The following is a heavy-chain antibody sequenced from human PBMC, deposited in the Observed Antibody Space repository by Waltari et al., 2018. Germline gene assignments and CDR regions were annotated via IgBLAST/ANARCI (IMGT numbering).Heavy chain of an antibody. D-gene: IGHD3-22*01. J-gene: IGHJ6*02. CDR2: IIHSFGTA. V-gene: IGHV1-69*05. CDR3: ARDNKWHPDDSSGYYYPLDYYYYGMDV. CDR1: GGTFSSYA. Sequence: QVQLVQSGAEVKKPGSSLKVSCKASGGTFSSYAISWVRQAPGQGLEWMGGIIHSFGTANYAQKFKGKVKITTDESTSTAYMELSSLRSEDTAVYYWARDNKWHPDDSSGYYYPLDYYYYGMDVWGQGTTVTVSS.